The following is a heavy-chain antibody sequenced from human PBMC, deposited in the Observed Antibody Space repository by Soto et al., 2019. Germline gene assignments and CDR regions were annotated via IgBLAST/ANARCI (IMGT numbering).Heavy chain of an antibody. CDR3: ARETHNWNYYYYYFVMDV. J-gene: IGHJ6*02. V-gene: IGHV3-7*01. CDR2: IKQDGSEK. D-gene: IGHD1-7*01. CDR1: GFTFSSYW. Sequence: PGGSLRLSCAASGFTFSSYWMCWVLQAPEKGLEWVAKIKQDGSEKYYVDSVKGRFTIARDNAKNSLYLQMNSLRAEDTAVYYCARETHNWNYYYYYFVMDVWGQGTTVTV.